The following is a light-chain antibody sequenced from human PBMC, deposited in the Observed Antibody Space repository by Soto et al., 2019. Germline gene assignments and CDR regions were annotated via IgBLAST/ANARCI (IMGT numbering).Light chain of an antibody. V-gene: IGKV3-15*01. Sequence: EVAMPQSPATLSVSPGERVTLSRRDSQSVRSNLAWYQQKPGQSPRILIYGASTRATGIPARFSGSGSGTEFTLTIRRLQSEDFAVYYCQHYDNTPPSVTVGTGNKVDIK. CDR1: QSVRSN. J-gene: IGKJ3*01. CDR3: QHYDNTPPSVT. CDR2: GAS.